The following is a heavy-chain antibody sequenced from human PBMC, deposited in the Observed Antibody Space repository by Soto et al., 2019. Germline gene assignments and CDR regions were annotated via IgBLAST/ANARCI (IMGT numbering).Heavy chain of an antibody. V-gene: IGHV1-58*01. CDR2: IVVGSGET. CDR1: EFTFTSSA. J-gene: IGHJ5*02. Sequence: ASVKVSCQASEFTFTSSAVQWVRQARGQRLEWIAWIVVGSGETNYAQKFQDRVTITRDTSTSTAYMELRSLRSDDTAVYYCARNLRYSSGNRFDPWGQGTLVTVSS. CDR3: ARNLRYSSGNRFDP. D-gene: IGHD6-19*01.